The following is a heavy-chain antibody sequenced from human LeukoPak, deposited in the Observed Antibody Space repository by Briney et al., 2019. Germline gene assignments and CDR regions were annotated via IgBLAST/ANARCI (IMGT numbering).Heavy chain of an antibody. V-gene: IGHV3-53*01. CDR3: ARTLVDTAMYDAFDI. CDR1: GFTFSSNY. CDR2: IYPAGNT. J-gene: IGHJ3*02. Sequence: GGSLRLSCAASGFTFSSNYMSWVRQAPGTGLEWVSVIYPAGNTYYADSVKGRFTISRDNSKNTLYLQMNSLRADDTAVYYCARTLVDTAMYDAFDIWGLGTKVTVSS. D-gene: IGHD5-18*01.